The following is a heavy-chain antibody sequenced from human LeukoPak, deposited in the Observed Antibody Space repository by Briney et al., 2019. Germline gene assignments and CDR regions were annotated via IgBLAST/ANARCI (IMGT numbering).Heavy chain of an antibody. CDR1: GHTFTGYY. Sequence: ASVKVSCKASGHTFTGYYMHWVRQAPGQGLEWMGWINPNSGGTNYAQKFQGRVTMTRDTSISTAYMELSRLRSDDTAVYYCARDRTKIAAAGGDWFDPWGQGTLVTVSS. J-gene: IGHJ5*02. D-gene: IGHD6-13*01. CDR2: INPNSGGT. V-gene: IGHV1-2*02. CDR3: ARDRTKIAAAGGDWFDP.